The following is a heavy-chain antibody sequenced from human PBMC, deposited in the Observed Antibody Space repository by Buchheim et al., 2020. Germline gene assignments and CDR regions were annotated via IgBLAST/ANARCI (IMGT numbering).Heavy chain of an antibody. CDR2: ISYDGSNK. D-gene: IGHD4-23*01. Sequence: QVQLVESGGGVVQPGRSLRLSCAASGFTFSSYGMHWVRQAPGKGLEWVAVISYDGSNKYYADSVKGRFTISRDNSKNTLYLQMNSLRAEDTAVYYCAKDWTTVVTPGDWGQGTL. J-gene: IGHJ4*02. V-gene: IGHV3-30*18. CDR1: GFTFSSYG. CDR3: AKDWTTVVTPGD.